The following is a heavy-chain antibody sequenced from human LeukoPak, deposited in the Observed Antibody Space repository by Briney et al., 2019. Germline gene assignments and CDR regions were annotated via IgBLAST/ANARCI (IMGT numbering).Heavy chain of an antibody. V-gene: IGHV4-34*01. Sequence: KPSETLSLTCAVYGGSFSGYYWSWIRQPPGKGLEWIGEINHSGSTNYNPSLKSRVTISVDTSKNQFSLKLSSVTAADTAVYYCARGQSVYYYDSSGYDIWGQGTMVTVSS. CDR1: GGSFSGYY. CDR3: ARGQSVYYYDSSGYDI. J-gene: IGHJ3*02. D-gene: IGHD3-22*01. CDR2: INHSGST.